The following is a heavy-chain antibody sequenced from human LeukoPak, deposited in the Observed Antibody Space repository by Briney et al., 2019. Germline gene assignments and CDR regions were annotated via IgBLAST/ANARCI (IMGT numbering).Heavy chain of an antibody. J-gene: IGHJ4*02. V-gene: IGHV1-8*01. CDR2: MNPNSGNT. CDR3: ATDQHMIRGVINDF. D-gene: IGHD3-10*01. Sequence: GASVKVSCKASGYTFTSYDINWVRQATGQGLEWMGWMNPNSGNTGYAQRFQGRVTMTEDTSAETAYMELSSLRSEDTAVHFCATDQHMIRGVINDFWGQGTLVTVSS. CDR1: GYTFTSYD.